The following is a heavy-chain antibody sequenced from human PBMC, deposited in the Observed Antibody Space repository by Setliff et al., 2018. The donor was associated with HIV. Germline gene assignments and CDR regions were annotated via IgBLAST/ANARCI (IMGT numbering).Heavy chain of an antibody. CDR2: INWNSGSI. Sequence: GGSLRLSCAASGFTFDDYAMHWGRQAPGKGLEWVSGINWNSGSIAYADSVKGRFTISRDSAKNSLYLQMNSLRAEDMALYYCAKGRYSSSWYYFDYWGQGTLVTVSS. J-gene: IGHJ4*02. D-gene: IGHD6-13*01. V-gene: IGHV3-9*03. CDR3: AKGRYSSSWYYFDY. CDR1: GFTFDDYA.